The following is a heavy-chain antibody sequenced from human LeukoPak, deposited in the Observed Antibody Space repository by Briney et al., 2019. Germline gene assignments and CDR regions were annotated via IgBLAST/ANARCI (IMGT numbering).Heavy chain of an antibody. J-gene: IGHJ4*02. Sequence: ASVKVSCEASGYTFTSYDINWVRQATGQGLEWMGWMNPNSGNTGYAQKFQGRVTMTRNTSISTAYMELSSLRSKDTAVYYCARGASYYGSGSVYWGQGTLATVSS. CDR1: GYTFTSYD. V-gene: IGHV1-8*01. D-gene: IGHD3-10*01. CDR2: MNPNSGNT. CDR3: ARGASYYGSGSVY.